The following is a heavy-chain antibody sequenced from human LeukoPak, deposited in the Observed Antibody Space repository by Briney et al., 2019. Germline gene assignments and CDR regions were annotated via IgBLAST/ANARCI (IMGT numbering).Heavy chain of an antibody. D-gene: IGHD1-1*01. CDR3: VRERDRGTHVAHHFDH. CDR1: GFIFSDYS. Sequence: PGGSLRLPCATSGFIFSDYSMAWVGHAPERGLEWVAVISGRSGYIAYADSVKGRFTISRDNSENTLYLQMNSLRAEDTAVYYCVRERDRGTHVAHHFDHCGQGTLLTVSS. CDR2: ISGRSGYI. V-gene: IGHV3-21*04. J-gene: IGHJ4*02.